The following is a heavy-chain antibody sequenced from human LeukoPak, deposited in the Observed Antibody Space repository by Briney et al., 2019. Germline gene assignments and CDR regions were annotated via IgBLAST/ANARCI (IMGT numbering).Heavy chain of an antibody. CDR3: ARLPGKYTAMVY. CDR2: IYYSGST. Sequence: SETLSLTCTVSGGSISSSSYYWGWIRQPPGKGLEWIGSIYYSGSTYYNPSLKSRVTISVDTSKNQFSPKLSSVTAADTAVYYCARLPGKYTAMVYWGQGTLVTVSS. J-gene: IGHJ4*02. D-gene: IGHD5-18*01. V-gene: IGHV4-39*01. CDR1: GGSISSSSYY.